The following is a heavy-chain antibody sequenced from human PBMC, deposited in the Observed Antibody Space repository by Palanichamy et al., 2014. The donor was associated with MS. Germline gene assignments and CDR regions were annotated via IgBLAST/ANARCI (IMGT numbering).Heavy chain of an antibody. D-gene: IGHD5-18*01. V-gene: IGHV3-30*02. CDR2: IRHDGNIK. J-gene: IGHJ4*02. CDR3: VKDLGMAAIIFDY. Sequence: QVQLVESGGGVVQPGGSLRLSCAASGFTFSHYGIHWVRQAPGKGLEWLTFIRHDGNIKLYADSVKGRFTVSRDNSKDTLYVQMNSLRIEDTAVYYCVKDLGMAAIIFDYWGQGTLVTVSS. CDR1: GFTFSHYG.